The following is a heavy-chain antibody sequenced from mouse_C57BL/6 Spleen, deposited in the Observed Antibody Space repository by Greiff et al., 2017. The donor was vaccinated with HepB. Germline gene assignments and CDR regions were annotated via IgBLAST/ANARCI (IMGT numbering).Heavy chain of an antibody. J-gene: IGHJ4*01. D-gene: IGHD1-1*01. CDR3: ARGIYYYGSSYVAGAMDY. V-gene: IGHV1-81*01. Sequence: QVQLQQSGAELARPGASVKLSCKASGYTFTSYGISWVKQRTGQGLEWIGEIYPRSGNTYYNEKFKGKATLTADKSSSTAYMELRSLTSEDSAVYFCARGIYYYGSSYVAGAMDYWGQGTSVTVSS. CDR2: IYPRSGNT. CDR1: GYTFTSYG.